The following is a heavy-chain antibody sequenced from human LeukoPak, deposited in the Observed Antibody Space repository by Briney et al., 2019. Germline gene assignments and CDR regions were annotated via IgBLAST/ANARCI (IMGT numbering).Heavy chain of an antibody. V-gene: IGHV4-4*07. D-gene: IGHD4-17*01. J-gene: IGHJ4*02. CDR3: AREVRAPYGDYANY. Sequence: SETLSLTCTVSGGSISSYYWSWIRQPAGKGLEWIGRIYTTESTNYNPSLKSRVTISVDKSKNQFSLKLSSVTAADTAVYYCAREVRAPYGDYANYWGQGTLVTVSS. CDR2: IYTTEST. CDR1: GGSISSYY.